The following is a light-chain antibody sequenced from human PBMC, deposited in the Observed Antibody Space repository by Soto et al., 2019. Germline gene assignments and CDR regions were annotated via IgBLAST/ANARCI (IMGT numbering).Light chain of an antibody. V-gene: IGKV3-11*01. Sequence: EIVLTQSPASLSLSPGERATLSCRASQSVDSYLVWYQQKPGQAPRLLIFGASNRTTGIPARFSGSGSGTDFTITINSLEPDDFAVYYCQQRDSWPITFGQGTRLEIK. CDR2: GAS. CDR3: QQRDSWPIT. CDR1: QSVDSY. J-gene: IGKJ5*01.